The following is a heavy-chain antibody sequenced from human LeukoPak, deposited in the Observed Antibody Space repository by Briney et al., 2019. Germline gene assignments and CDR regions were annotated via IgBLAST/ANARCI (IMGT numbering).Heavy chain of an antibody. J-gene: IGHJ6*02. CDR3: AKVECSSTSCFYYYYYGMDV. CDR2: ISGSGGST. V-gene: IGHV3-23*01. D-gene: IGHD2-2*01. CDR1: GFTFSSYA. Sequence: GGSLRLSCAASGFTFSSYAMSWVRQAPGKGLEWGSAISGSGGSTYYADSVKGRFTISRDNSKNTLYLQMNSLRAEDTAVYYCAKVECSSTSCFYYYYYGMDVWGQGTTVTVSS.